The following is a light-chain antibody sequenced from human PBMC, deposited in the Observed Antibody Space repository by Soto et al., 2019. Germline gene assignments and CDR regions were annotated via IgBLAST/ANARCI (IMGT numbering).Light chain of an antibody. J-gene: IGLJ2*01. V-gene: IGLV4-60*02. Sequence: QSVLTQSSSASASLGSSVKLTCTLSSGHSSYIIAWHQQQPGKAPRFLMKLEDSGNYNKGSGVPDRLSGSSSGADRYLTISNLQFEDEADYYCETWDSKTHGVFGGGTKVTVL. CDR3: ETWDSKTHGV. CDR2: LEDSGNY. CDR1: SGHSSYI.